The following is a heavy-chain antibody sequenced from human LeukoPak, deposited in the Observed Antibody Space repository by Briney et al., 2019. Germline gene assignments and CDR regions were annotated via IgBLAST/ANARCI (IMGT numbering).Heavy chain of an antibody. V-gene: IGHV3-33*06. J-gene: IGHJ6*03. CDR1: GFTFNSYG. CDR2: IWYDGSNK. CDR3: AKDPDILTGYYSPGYMDV. D-gene: IGHD3-9*01. Sequence: PGGSLRLSCAASGFTFNSYGMHWVRHAPGKGLEWVAVIWYDGSNKYYADSVKGRFTISRDNSKNTLYLQMNSLRAEDTAVYYCAKDPDILTGYYSPGYMDVWGKGTTVTVSS.